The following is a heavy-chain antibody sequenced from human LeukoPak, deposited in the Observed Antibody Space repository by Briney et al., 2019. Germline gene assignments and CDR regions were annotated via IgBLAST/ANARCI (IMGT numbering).Heavy chain of an antibody. CDR3: ARDASGYDP. CDR1: GYIFTGYY. J-gene: IGHJ5*02. Sequence: ASVKVSCKASGYIFTGYYMHWVRQAPGQGLEWMGWINPNSGVTNCAQKFQGRVTMTRDTSINTVYMELSSLRSDDTAVYYCARDASGYDPWGQGTLVTVSS. D-gene: IGHD5-12*01. CDR2: INPNSGVT. V-gene: IGHV1-2*02.